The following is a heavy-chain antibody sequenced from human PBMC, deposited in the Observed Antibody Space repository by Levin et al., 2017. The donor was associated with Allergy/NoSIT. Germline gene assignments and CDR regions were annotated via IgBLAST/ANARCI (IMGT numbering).Heavy chain of an antibody. CDR1: GFTFSSYA. V-gene: IGHV3-23*01. CDR3: AKATRGTTVTTSDIYYYYGMDV. CDR2: ISGSGGST. J-gene: IGHJ6*02. D-gene: IGHD4-17*01. Sequence: GGSLRLSCAASGFTFSSYAMSWVRQAPGKGLEWVSAISGSGGSTYYADSVKGRFTISRDNSKNTLYLQMNSLRAEDTAVYYCAKATRGTTVTTSDIYYYYGMDVWGQGTTVTVSS.